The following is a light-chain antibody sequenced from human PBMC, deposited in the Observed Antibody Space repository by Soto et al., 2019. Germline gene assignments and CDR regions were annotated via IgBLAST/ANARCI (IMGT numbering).Light chain of an antibody. Sequence: DIQMTQSPSSLSASVADRVASTWVASQSIRRSLNWYQQKPGKAPKLLIYAASSLQSGVPSRFSGSGYGTDFTLTISSLQPEDFATYYCQQFNSYPITFGQGTRLEIK. V-gene: IGKV1-39*01. CDR2: AAS. CDR3: QQFNSYPIT. CDR1: QSIRRS. J-gene: IGKJ5*01.